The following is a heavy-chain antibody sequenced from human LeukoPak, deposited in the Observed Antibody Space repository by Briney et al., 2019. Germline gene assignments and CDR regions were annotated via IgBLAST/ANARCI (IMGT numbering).Heavy chain of an antibody. CDR2: IYYSGST. V-gene: IGHV4-61*08. CDR3: ARADPDYYYYGMDV. CDR1: GGSISSGDYY. Sequence: PSETLSLTCTVSGGSISSGDYYWNWLRQPPGKGLEWIGYIYYSGSTNYNPSLKSRVTISVDTSKNQFSLKLSSVTAADTAVYYCARADPDYYYYGMDVWGQGTTVTVSS. J-gene: IGHJ6*02.